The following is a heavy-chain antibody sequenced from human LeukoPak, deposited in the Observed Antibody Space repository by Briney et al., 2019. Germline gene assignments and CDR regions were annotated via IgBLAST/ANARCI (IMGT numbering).Heavy chain of an antibody. CDR2: ISSSSSTI. J-gene: IGHJ5*02. Sequence: GSLRLSCAASGFTFSSYSMNWVRQAPGKGLEWVSYISSSSSTIYYADSVKGRFTISRDNAKNSLYLQMNSLRAEDTAVYYCARDEALSITMVQGVKKQPNWFDPWGQGTLVTVSS. CDR1: GFTFSSYS. D-gene: IGHD3-10*01. V-gene: IGHV3-48*04. CDR3: ARDEALSITMVQGVKKQPNWFDP.